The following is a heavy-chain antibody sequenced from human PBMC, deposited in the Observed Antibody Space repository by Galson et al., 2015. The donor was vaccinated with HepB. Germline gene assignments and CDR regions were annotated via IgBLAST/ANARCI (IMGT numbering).Heavy chain of an antibody. CDR2: IYYSGRL. J-gene: IGHJ2*01. V-gene: IGHV4-39*01. CDR1: GGSISRSNYY. Sequence: SETLSLTCSVPGGSISRSNYYWGWIRQPPGKGLEWIGSIYYSGRLFSNPSLKIRVTISVDTSKNQFSLRLTSVTAADTAVFYCARQPYTSGWLYWFFDLWGGGTLVTVSS. CDR3: ARQPYTSGWLYWFFDL. D-gene: IGHD6-19*01.